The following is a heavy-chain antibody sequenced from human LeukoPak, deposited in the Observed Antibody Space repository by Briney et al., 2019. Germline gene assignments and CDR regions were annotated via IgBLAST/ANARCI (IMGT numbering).Heavy chain of an antibody. CDR1: GFSFSNYV. V-gene: IGHV3-23*01. CDR3: AKGRYHGSGSYLNSHDY. D-gene: IGHD3-10*01. J-gene: IGHJ4*02. CDR2: ISVSGDST. Sequence: GGSLRLSCAASGFSFSNYVMSWVCQAPGKGLEWVSLISVSGDSTYYADSVKGGVTISRDNSKNTLYLQMNSLRAEDTAVYSCAKGRYHGSGSYLNSHDYWGQGTLVTVSS.